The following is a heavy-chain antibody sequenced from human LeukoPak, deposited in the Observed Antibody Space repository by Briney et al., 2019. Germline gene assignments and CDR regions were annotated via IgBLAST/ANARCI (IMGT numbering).Heavy chain of an antibody. CDR3: AREDAVAGTQINWFDP. D-gene: IGHD6-19*01. Sequence: PGGSLRLSCAASGFTFSGYWMHWVRQAPGKGLVWLSRINSDGSSTTYADSVKGRFTISRDNAKNTLYLQMNSLRAEDTAVYYCAREDAVAGTQINWFDPWGQGTLVTVSS. CDR1: GFTFSGYW. J-gene: IGHJ5*02. CDR2: INSDGSST. V-gene: IGHV3-74*01.